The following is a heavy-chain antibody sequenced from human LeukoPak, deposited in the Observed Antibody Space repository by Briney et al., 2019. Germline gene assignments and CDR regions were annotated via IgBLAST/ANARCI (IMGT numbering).Heavy chain of an antibody. D-gene: IGHD1-26*01. CDR2: ISNSGSTI. V-gene: IGHV3-48*02. J-gene: IGHJ4*02. CDR3: ARDARGSYRYQ. CDR1: GFTFSAYS. Sequence: GGSLRLSCAASGFTFSAYSMNWVRQAPGKGLEWVSYISNSGSTIYYADSVRGRFTISRDNAKNSLYLQMNGLRDEGTAVYYCARDARGSYRYQWGQGTLVTVSS.